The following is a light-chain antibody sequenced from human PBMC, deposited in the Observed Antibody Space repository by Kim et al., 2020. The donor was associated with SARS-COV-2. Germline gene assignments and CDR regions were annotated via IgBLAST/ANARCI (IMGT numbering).Light chain of an antibody. Sequence: SLSPGESATLPCRTSQTVYSYLAWYQQKPGQAPRLVIYDASNRATGIPARFSGSGSGTHFTLTINGLEPEDYAIYYCQYRSGWPRTFGQGTKLEI. CDR2: DAS. J-gene: IGKJ2*01. V-gene: IGKV3-11*01. CDR3: QYRSGWPRT. CDR1: QTVYSY.